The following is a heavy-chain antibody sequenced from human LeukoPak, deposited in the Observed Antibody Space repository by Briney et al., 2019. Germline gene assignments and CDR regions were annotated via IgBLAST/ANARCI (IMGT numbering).Heavy chain of an antibody. J-gene: IGHJ5*02. CDR3: ARHGYDFWSGRNWFDP. CDR1: GRSISSSSYY. D-gene: IGHD3-3*01. CDR2: IYYSGST. Sequence: PSETLSLTCTVSGRSISSSSYYWGWIRQPPGTGLEWIGSIYYSGSTYYNPSLKSRVTISVDTSKNQFSLKLSSVTAADTAVYYCARHGYDFWSGRNWFDPWGQGTLVTVSS. V-gene: IGHV4-39*01.